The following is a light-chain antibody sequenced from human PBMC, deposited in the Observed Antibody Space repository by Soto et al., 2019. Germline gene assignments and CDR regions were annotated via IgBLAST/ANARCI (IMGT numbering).Light chain of an antibody. V-gene: IGLV2-18*01. J-gene: IGLJ1*01. CDR2: EVS. CDR3: SLYASSSTYV. Sequence: QSALTQPPSVSGSPGQSVTISCTGTSSDVGSYNRVSWYQQPPGTAPKLMIYEVSNRPSGVPDRFSGSKSGNTASLTISGLQADDEDDYYCSLYASSSTYVFGTGTKVTVL. CDR1: SSDVGSYNR.